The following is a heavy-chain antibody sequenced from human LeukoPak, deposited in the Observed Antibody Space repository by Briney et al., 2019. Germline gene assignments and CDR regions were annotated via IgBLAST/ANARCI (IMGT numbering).Heavy chain of an antibody. V-gene: IGHV3-9*03. CDR2: ISWNSGSI. Sequence: GGSLRLSCAASGFTFDDYAMHWVRQAPGKGLEWVSGISWNSGSIGYADSVKGRFTISRDNAKNSLYLQMNSLRAEDMALYYCAKDISRDGCNGADYWGQGTLVTVSS. D-gene: IGHD5-24*01. CDR3: AKDISRDGCNGADY. J-gene: IGHJ4*02. CDR1: GFTFDDYA.